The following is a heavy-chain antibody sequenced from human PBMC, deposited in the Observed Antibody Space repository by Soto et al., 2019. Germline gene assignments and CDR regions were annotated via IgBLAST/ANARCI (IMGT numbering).Heavy chain of an antibody. CDR1: GFTFSAYW. J-gene: IGHJ4*02. CDR2: IKQDGSET. D-gene: IGHD3-10*01. Sequence: EVQLVESGGGLVQPGGSLRLSCVASGFTFSAYWMTWVRQAPGKGLEWLANIKQDGSETHDLDGRFAISRDNAKNSLYTQMSSLRGEDRAVYYCARLSGDYFDNWGQGTLVTVSS. V-gene: IGHV3-7*01. CDR3: ARLSGDYFDN.